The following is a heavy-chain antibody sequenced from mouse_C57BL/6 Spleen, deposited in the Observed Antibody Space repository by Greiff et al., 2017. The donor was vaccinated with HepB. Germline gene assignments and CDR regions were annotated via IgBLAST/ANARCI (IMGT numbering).Heavy chain of an antibody. CDR1: GYTFTSYW. CDR2: IHPNSGIT. Sequence: QVQLQQPGAELVKPGASVKLSCKASGYTFTSYWMHWVKQRPGQGLEWIGMIHPNSGITNYNEKFKSKATLTVDKSSSTAYMQLSSLTSEDSAVYYCARRCYDYDEDYFDYWGQGTTLTVSS. D-gene: IGHD2-4*01. J-gene: IGHJ2*01. V-gene: IGHV1-64*01. CDR3: ARRCYDYDEDYFDY.